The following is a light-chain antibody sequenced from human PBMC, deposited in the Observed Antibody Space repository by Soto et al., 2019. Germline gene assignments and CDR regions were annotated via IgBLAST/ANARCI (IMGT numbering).Light chain of an antibody. J-gene: IGKJ2*01. CDR1: QSISSY. CDR3: QQRYSTPYT. CDR2: AAS. V-gene: IGKV1-39*01. Sequence: DIQMTQSPSSLSASVGDRVTITCRASQSISSYLNWYQQKPGQAPELLIYAASSLQSGVPSRFSVSGSGTEFTLTISSLQPEDFATYYCQQRYSTPYTFGQGIKLVIK.